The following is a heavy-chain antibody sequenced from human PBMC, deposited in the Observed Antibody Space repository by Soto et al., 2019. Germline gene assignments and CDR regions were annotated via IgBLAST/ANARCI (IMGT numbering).Heavy chain of an antibody. CDR2: INPNSGGT. V-gene: IGHV1-2*02. Sequence: QVQLVQSGAEVKKPGASVKVSCKASGYTFTGYYMHWVRQAPGQGLEWMGWINPNSGGTNYAQKFRGRVTMTRDTSISTAYMGLSGLRSDDTARYYCASGSRGNFDSCGYGYYWGQGTLVTVSS. J-gene: IGHJ4*02. D-gene: IGHD3-22*01. CDR1: GYTFTGYY. CDR3: ASGSRGNFDSCGYGYY.